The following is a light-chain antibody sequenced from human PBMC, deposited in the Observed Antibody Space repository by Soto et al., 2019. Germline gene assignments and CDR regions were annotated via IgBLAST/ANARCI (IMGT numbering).Light chain of an antibody. V-gene: IGKV3-20*01. CDR3: QQFSSYPLT. CDR2: AAS. Sequence: IVLTESPGSLSLSPGERATLSCRASQRVSNSYLAWYQQKPGQAPRLLIYAASNRATGVPDRFSGGGSGTDFTLTISRLEPEDFAVYYCQQFSSYPLTFGGGTKVDIK. CDR1: QRVSNSY. J-gene: IGKJ4*01.